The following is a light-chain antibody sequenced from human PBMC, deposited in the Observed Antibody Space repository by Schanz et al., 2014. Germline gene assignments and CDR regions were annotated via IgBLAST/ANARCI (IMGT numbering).Light chain of an antibody. CDR3: QQYKDWPLT. CDR2: AIS. V-gene: IGKV3-15*01. CDR1: QSVGSQ. Sequence: EIVMTQSPATLSVSPGERATLSCRASQSVGSQLAWYQQKPGQAPRLLISAISTRATGLPARFSGSGSGTEFTLTISSMQSEDFAVYYCQQYKDWPLTFGGGTKVEI. J-gene: IGKJ4*01.